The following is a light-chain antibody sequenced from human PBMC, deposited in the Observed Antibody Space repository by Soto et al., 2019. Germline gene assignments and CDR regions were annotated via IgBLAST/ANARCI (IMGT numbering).Light chain of an antibody. CDR1: QSVGSSY. CDR3: QQYGSSPST. Sequence: EIVLTQSPGTLSLSPGERATLSCRASQSVGSSYLAWYQQKPGQAPRLLIYGASSRATGIPDRFSGSGSGTDFTLTISRLEPVDFAVYYCQQYGSSPSTFGQGTKLEIK. J-gene: IGKJ2*01. CDR2: GAS. V-gene: IGKV3-20*01.